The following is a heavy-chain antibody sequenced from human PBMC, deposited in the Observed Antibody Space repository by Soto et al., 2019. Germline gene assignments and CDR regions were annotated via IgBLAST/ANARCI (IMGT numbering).Heavy chain of an antibody. V-gene: IGHV3-7*03. D-gene: IGHD2-21*02. CDR3: ARMCGGDCGGAFDI. J-gene: IGHJ3*02. CDR2: IKRAGSEK. CDR1: GFTFTNYW. Sequence: PGGPLRLSCPASGFTFTNYWMTWVRQAPGEGLQRVANIKRAGSEKDSVASVKGRFTLSRDSARNSLYLQMNTLRAEDTAVYYCARMCGGDCGGAFDIWGQGTMVTVSS.